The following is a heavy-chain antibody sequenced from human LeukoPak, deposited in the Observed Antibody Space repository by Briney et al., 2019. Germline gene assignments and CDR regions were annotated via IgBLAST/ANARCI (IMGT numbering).Heavy chain of an antibody. J-gene: IGHJ3*02. Sequence: SETLSLTCTVSGGSISSSDYYWSWIRQPPGKGLEWIGYIYYSGSTSYNPSLKSRITISVDTSKNQFSLKLTSVTAADTAVYYCARGFDAHNAFDIWGQGTMVTVSS. D-gene: IGHD3-9*01. CDR2: IYYSGST. CDR1: GGSISSSDYY. V-gene: IGHV4-30-4*01. CDR3: ARGFDAHNAFDI.